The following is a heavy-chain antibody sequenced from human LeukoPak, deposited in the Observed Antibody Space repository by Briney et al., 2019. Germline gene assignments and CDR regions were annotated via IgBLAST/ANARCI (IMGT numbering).Heavy chain of an antibody. Sequence: PSETLSLTCTVSGYSMSSGYYWGWIRQPPERGLEWIGSMYHTGSTYYNPSLKSRVTISVDTSKNQFSLKLSSVTAADTAVYYCARDLLDYYDSSGYLYVEGGYFDYWGQGTLVTVSS. CDR1: GYSMSSGYY. CDR2: MYHTGST. V-gene: IGHV4-38-2*02. D-gene: IGHD3-22*01. CDR3: ARDLLDYYDSSGYLYVEGGYFDY. J-gene: IGHJ4*02.